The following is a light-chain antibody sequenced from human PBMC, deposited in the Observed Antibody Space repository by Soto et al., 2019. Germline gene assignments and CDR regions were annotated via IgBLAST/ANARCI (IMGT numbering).Light chain of an antibody. J-gene: IGKJ3*01. CDR3: QQSYSTPVFT. CDR1: QSISSY. CDR2: AAS. Sequence: DIQMTQSPSSLSASVGDRVTITCRASQSISSYLNWYQQKPGKAPKLLIYAASSLQSGVPSRFSGSGSGTDFTLTISSLQPEDFATYYCQQSYSTPVFTFGPWTKVDIK. V-gene: IGKV1-39*01.